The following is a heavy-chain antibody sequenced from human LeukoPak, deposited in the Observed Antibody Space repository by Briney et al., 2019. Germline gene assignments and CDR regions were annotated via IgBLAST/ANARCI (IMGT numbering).Heavy chain of an antibody. CDR1: GGSISSYY. D-gene: IGHD5-12*01. J-gene: IGHJ5*01. Sequence: SETLSLTCTVSGGSISSYYWSWIRQPPRKGLEWIGYIYYSGSTNYNPSLKSRVTISVDTSKNQFSLKLSSVTAADTAVYYCARAHSGYDYNWFDPWGQGTTVTVSS. CDR2: IYYSGST. CDR3: ARAHSGYDYNWFDP. V-gene: IGHV4-59*01.